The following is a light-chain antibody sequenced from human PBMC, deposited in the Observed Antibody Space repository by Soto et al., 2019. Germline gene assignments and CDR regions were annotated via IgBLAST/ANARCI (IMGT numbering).Light chain of an antibody. Sequence: DIVLTQSPGTLSLSPGEIATLSCRASQSVSSSSLAWYQQKPGQAPRLLIYGASSMATGIPDRISGSGSGTDFTLTISRLESEDFAVYYCQHYGSSPPLFTFGPGTKVDIK. CDR2: GAS. J-gene: IGKJ3*01. V-gene: IGKV3-20*01. CDR1: QSVSSSS. CDR3: QHYGSSPPLFT.